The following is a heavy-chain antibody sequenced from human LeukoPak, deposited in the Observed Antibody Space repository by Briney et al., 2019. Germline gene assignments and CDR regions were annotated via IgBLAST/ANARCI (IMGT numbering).Heavy chain of an antibody. CDR3: ARESPDFWSGYYKGWFDP. D-gene: IGHD3-3*01. Sequence: SETLSLTCAVYGGSFSGYYWSWIRQPPGKGLEWIGEINHSGSTNYNPSLKSRVTISVDTSKNQFSLKLSSVTAADTAVYYCARESPDFWSGYYKGWFDPWGQGTLVTVSS. CDR1: GGSFSGYY. J-gene: IGHJ5*02. V-gene: IGHV4-34*01. CDR2: INHSGST.